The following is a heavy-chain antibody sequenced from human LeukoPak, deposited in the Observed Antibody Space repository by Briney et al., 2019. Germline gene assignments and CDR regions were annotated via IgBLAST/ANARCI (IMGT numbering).Heavy chain of an antibody. J-gene: IGHJ6*02. CDR2: IIPIFGTA. CDR1: GGTFISYA. D-gene: IGHD2-15*01. Sequence: SVKVSCKASGGTFISYAISWVRQAPGQGLEWMGGIIPIFGTANYAQKFQGRVTITADESTSTAYMELSSLRSEDTAVYYCARDAPEYCSGGSCKGYYYYYYGMDVWGQGTTVTVSS. V-gene: IGHV1-69*13. CDR3: ARDAPEYCSGGSCKGYYYYYYGMDV.